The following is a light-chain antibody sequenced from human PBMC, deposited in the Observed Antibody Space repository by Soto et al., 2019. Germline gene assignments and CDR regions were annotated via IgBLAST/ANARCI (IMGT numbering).Light chain of an antibody. J-gene: IGKJ5*01. Sequence: DIQITQSPSSRTASVVERVAITCQASQDINKNLIWYQQKPGKAPKLLIYDASDLETGVPSRFSGSGSGTGFTFTISSLQPEDFATYYCQQYESLPLTFGQGTRLEIK. CDR3: QQYESLPLT. V-gene: IGKV1-33*01. CDR2: DAS. CDR1: QDINKN.